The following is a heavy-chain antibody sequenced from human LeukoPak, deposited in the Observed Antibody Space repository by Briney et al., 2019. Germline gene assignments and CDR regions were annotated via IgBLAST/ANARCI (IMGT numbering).Heavy chain of an antibody. V-gene: IGHV3-73*01. CDR3: ANIPESRQLPEAN. CDR1: GFTFSGSA. Sequence: GGSLRLSCAASGFTFSGSAMHWVRQASGKGLEWVGRIRSKANSYATAYAASVKGRFTISRDDSKNTLYLQMNSLRAEDTAVYYCANIPESRQLPEANWGQGTLVTVSS. J-gene: IGHJ4*02. CDR2: IRSKANSYAT. D-gene: IGHD2-2*01.